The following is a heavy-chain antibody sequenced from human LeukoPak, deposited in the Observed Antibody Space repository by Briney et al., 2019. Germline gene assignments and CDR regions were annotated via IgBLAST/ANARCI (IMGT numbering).Heavy chain of an antibody. D-gene: IGHD4-23*01. Sequence: ASVKVSCKASGGTFSSYAISWVRQAPGQGLEWMGGIIPIFGTANYAQKFQGRVTITADESTSTAYMELSSLRSEDTAVYYCARAATTVVTLDWFDPRGQGTLVTVSS. J-gene: IGHJ5*02. CDR2: IIPIFGTA. CDR3: ARAATTVVTLDWFDP. V-gene: IGHV1-69*13. CDR1: GGTFSSYA.